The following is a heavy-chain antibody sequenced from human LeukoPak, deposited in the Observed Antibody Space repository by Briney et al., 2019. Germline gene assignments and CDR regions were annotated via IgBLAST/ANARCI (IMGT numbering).Heavy chain of an antibody. D-gene: IGHD4-11*01. V-gene: IGHV4-39*01. Sequence: SETLSFTCTVSGGSISSSSYYWGWIRQPPGKGLEWIGSIYYSGSTYYNPSLKSRVTISVDTSKNQFSLKLSSVTAADTAVYYCARRYSNYEDYYFDYWGQGTLVTVSS. J-gene: IGHJ4*02. CDR3: ARRYSNYEDYYFDY. CDR2: IYYSGST. CDR1: GGSISSSSYY.